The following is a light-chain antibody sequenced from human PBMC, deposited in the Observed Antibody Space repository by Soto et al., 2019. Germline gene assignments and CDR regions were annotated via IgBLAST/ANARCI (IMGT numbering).Light chain of an antibody. CDR2: AAS. V-gene: IGKV1-16*02. CDR3: QQCYSDPLT. Sequence: DIQMTQSPSSLSASVGDTVTITCRASQGISNHLAWFQQKPGKAPKSLICAASTLQSGVPSKFSGSGSVTDFTLTIENLQPEDFGTYYCQQCYSDPLTFGPGTRVDVK. CDR1: QGISNH. J-gene: IGKJ3*01.